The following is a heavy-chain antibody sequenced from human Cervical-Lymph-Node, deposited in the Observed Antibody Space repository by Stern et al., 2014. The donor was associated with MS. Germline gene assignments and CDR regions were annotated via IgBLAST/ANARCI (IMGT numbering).Heavy chain of an antibody. CDR3: ARDPGDDYGDYSTHFDY. J-gene: IGHJ4*02. Sequence: VQLVESGAEVKKPGASVKVSCKASGYTFTGYYMHWVRQAPGQGLEWMGWINPNSGGTNYAQKFQGRVTMTRDTSISTAYMELSRLRSDDTAVYYCARDPGDDYGDYSTHFDYWGQGTLVTVSS. D-gene: IGHD4-17*01. V-gene: IGHV1-2*02. CDR1: GYTFTGYY. CDR2: INPNSGGT.